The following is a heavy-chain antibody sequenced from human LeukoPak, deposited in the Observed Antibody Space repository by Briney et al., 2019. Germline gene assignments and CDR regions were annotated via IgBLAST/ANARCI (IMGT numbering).Heavy chain of an antibody. J-gene: IGHJ4*02. V-gene: IGHV3-48*02. CDR3: ARESRPGSTSYFDY. CDR2: ISSGGSTI. Sequence: GGSLRLSCAASGFIFGDYNMNWVRQAPGKGLGWVSYISSGGSTIYYADTVKGRFTISRDNARNSLYLQMNGLTDEDTAVYYCARESRPGSTSYFDYWGQGTLVTVSS. CDR1: GFIFGDYN. D-gene: IGHD2-2*01.